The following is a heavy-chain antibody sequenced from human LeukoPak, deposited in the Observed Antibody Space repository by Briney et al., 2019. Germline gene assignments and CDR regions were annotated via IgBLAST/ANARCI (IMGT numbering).Heavy chain of an antibody. CDR3: AKRVNGAFDI. CDR1: GFTFSNYW. V-gene: IGHV3-74*01. J-gene: IGHJ3*02. CDR2: INTDGSNT. D-gene: IGHD1-1*01. Sequence: GGSLRLSCAASGFTFSNYWMHWVRQAPGKGLEYVSTINTDGSNTWYADSVKGRFTISRDNSKSTVFLQMNNLRHEDTATYYCAKRVNGAFDIWGQGTMVSVSS.